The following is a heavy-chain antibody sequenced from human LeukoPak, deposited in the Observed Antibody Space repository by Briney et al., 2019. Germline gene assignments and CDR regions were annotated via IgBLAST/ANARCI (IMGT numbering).Heavy chain of an antibody. D-gene: IGHD6-19*01. CDR2: ISSSGSTT. CDR3: ARGSGWYYY. CDR1: GFTFSIYN. V-gene: IGHV3-48*04. J-gene: IGHJ4*02. Sequence: HPGGSLRLSCAASGFTFSIYNMNWVRQAPGKGLEWVSHISSSGSTTYYADSVKGRFIISRDNAKNSLYLQMNSLRAEDTAVYYCARGSGWYYYWGQGTLVTVSS.